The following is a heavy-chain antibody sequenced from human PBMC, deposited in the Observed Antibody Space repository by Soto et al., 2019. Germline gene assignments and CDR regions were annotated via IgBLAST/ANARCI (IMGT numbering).Heavy chain of an antibody. Sequence: QLQLQESGPGLVKPSETLSLTCTVSGGSISSSTYYWGWFRQHPVKGLEWIASIYDGGSSHYHPSLQSRVTISVDTSTNQFSLKLSSMTAADKAVYYCVRHSSGSRHPGFDYWGQGTMGTVSS. J-gene: IGHJ4*02. CDR2: IYDGGSS. D-gene: IGHD1-26*01. CDR3: VRHSSGSRHPGFDY. CDR1: GGSISSSTYY. V-gene: IGHV4-39*01.